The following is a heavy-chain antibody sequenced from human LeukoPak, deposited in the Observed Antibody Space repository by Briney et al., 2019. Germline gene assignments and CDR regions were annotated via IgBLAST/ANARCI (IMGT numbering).Heavy chain of an antibody. CDR2: INHSGST. J-gene: IGHJ4*01. V-gene: IGHV4-34*01. D-gene: IGHD3-22*01. CDR1: GGSFSGYY. CDR3: ARLPYYYDSSGYYYFSFDY. Sequence: SETLSLTCAVYGGSFSGYYWSWIRQPPGKGLEWIGEINHSGSTNYNPSLKSRVTISVDTSKNQFSLKLSSVTAADTAVYYCARLPYYYDSSGYYYFSFDYWGHGTLVTVSS.